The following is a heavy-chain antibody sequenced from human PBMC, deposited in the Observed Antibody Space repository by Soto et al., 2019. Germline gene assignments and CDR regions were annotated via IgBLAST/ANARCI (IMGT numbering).Heavy chain of an antibody. J-gene: IGHJ6*02. CDR2: ISSSSSTI. Sequence: PGGSLRLSCAASGFTFSTYSMNWVRQAPGKGLEWVSYISSSSSTIFYTDSVRGRFTVSRDNAKNSLYLQMNSLRVEDTAVYYCAREGFRAVMSYYGMDVWGQGTTVTVSS. CDR3: AREGFRAVMSYYGMDV. V-gene: IGHV3-48*01. CDR1: GFTFSTYS. D-gene: IGHD3-16*01.